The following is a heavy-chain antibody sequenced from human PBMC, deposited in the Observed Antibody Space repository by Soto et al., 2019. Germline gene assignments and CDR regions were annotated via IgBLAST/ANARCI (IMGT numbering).Heavy chain of an antibody. Sequence: XSVKVCCKVSGCPLTELSMHWVRQAPGKGLEWMGGFDPEDGETIYAQKFQGRVTMTEDTSTDTAYMELSSLRSEDTAVYYCATATRDIWFGELADYYYYGMDVCGQATTVTVSS. J-gene: IGHJ6*02. CDR1: GCPLTELS. CDR2: FDPEDGET. D-gene: IGHD3-10*01. V-gene: IGHV1-24*01. CDR3: ATATRDIWFGELADYYYYGMDV.